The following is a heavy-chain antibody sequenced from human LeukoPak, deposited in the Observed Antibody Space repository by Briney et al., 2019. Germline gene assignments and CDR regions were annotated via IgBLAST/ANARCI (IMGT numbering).Heavy chain of an antibody. D-gene: IGHD3-10*01. J-gene: IGHJ4*02. CDR3: ASIDGDGSGGYDY. CDR1: GFTFSSYE. Sequence: GGSLRLSCAASGFTFSSYEMNWVRQAPGKGLEWVSYISSSGSTIYYADSVKGRFTISRDNAKNSLYLQMNSLRAEDTAVYYCASIDGDGSGGYDYWGQGTLVTVSS. CDR2: ISSSGSTI. V-gene: IGHV3-48*03.